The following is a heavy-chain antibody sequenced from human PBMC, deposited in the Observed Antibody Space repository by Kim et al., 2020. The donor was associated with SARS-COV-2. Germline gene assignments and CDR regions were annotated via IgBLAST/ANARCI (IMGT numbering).Heavy chain of an antibody. D-gene: IGHD3-10*01. V-gene: IGHV3-23*01. J-gene: IGHJ4*02. Sequence: VKGRFNNSRDNSKTTLYLQMNSLSAEDTAVYYCAKDMSSGSGSYVFDYWGQGTLVTVSS. CDR3: AKDMSSGSGSYVFDY.